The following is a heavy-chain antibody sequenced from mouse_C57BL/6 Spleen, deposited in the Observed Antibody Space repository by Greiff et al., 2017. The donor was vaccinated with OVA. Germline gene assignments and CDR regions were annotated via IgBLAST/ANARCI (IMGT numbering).Heavy chain of an antibody. D-gene: IGHD1-1*01. V-gene: IGHV1-56*01. J-gene: IGHJ4*01. CDR3: ARSETTGGAMDY. CDR2: LGWGSGST. CDR1: GYTFTSHW. Sequence: VHLVESGPELVRPGASVKISCKAPGYTFTSHWMQWGGKRRGWGLEWIGELGWGSGSTYDNDKFKGKATLTVDTSSSTAYMQLSSLTSEDSAVYFCARSETTGGAMDYWGQGTSVTVSS.